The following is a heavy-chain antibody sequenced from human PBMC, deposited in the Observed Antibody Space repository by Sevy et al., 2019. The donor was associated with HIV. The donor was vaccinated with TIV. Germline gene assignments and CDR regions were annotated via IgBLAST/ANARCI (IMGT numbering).Heavy chain of an antibody. Sequence: GGSLRLSCAASGFTFSDYYINWIRQAPGKGLEWVSYISSSGSTIYYTDSVKGRFTISRDNAKNSLYLQMNSLRVEDTAVYYCAREDIADRHFDYWGQRTLVTVSS. CDR3: AREDIADRHFDY. J-gene: IGHJ4*02. CDR2: ISSSGSTI. CDR1: GFTFSDYY. V-gene: IGHV3-11*01. D-gene: IGHD6-6*01.